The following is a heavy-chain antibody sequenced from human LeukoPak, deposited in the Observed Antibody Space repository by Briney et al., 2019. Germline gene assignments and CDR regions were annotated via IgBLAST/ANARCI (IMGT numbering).Heavy chain of an antibody. Sequence: SETLSLTCTVSGGSISGYYWSWTRQPPGKGLEWIGYIYYSGSTNYNPSLKSRVTMSVDTSKNQFSLKLSSVTAADTAMYYCARGESGYTYGSDYWGQGTLVTVSS. CDR3: ARGESGYTYGSDY. J-gene: IGHJ4*02. V-gene: IGHV4-59*01. CDR1: GGSISGYY. D-gene: IGHD5-18*01. CDR2: IYYSGST.